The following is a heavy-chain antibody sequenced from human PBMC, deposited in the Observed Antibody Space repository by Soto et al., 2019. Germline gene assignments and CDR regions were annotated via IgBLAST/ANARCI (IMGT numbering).Heavy chain of an antibody. CDR2: IKQDGSEK. V-gene: IGHV3-7*03. CDR1: GFTFSSYW. CDR3: ARDHGGSLLRFLEWLSGYYGMDV. Sequence: PGGSLRLSCAASGFTFSSYWMSWVRQAPGKGLEWVANIKQDGSEKYYVDSVKGRFTISRDNAKNSLYLQMNSLRAEDTAVYYCARDHGGSLLRFLEWLSGYYGMDVWGQGTTVTVSS. D-gene: IGHD3-3*01. J-gene: IGHJ6*02.